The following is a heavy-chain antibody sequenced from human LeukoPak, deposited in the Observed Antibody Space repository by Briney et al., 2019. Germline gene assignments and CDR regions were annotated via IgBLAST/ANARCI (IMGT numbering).Heavy chain of an antibody. J-gene: IGHJ4*02. Sequence: ASVRVSCKASGGTFSSYAISWVRQAPGQWLEWMGGIIPIFGTANYAQKFQGRVTITADESMSTAYMELSSLRSEDTAVYYCARSIAVAGLDFDYWGQGTLVTVSS. CDR2: IIPIFGTA. CDR1: GGTFSSYA. D-gene: IGHD6-19*01. CDR3: ARSIAVAGLDFDY. V-gene: IGHV1-69*13.